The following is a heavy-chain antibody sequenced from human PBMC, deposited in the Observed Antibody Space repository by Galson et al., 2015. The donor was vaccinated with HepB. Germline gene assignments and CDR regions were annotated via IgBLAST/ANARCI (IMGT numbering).Heavy chain of an antibody. Sequence: SLRLSCAASGFIFSNYGMQWVRQAPGKGLEWVAHIWYDGTYKHYADSVKGRSTISRDNAKNTLFLQINSLRAEDAAVYYCARDSGNGGSQDWGQGTLVSVSS. CDR2: IWYDGTYK. J-gene: IGHJ4*02. CDR3: ARDSGNGGSQD. CDR1: GFIFSNYG. V-gene: IGHV3-33*01. D-gene: IGHD2-8*01.